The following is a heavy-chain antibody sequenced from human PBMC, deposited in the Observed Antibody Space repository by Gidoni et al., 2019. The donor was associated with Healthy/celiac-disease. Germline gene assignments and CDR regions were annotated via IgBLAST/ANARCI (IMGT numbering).Heavy chain of an antibody. Sequence: QVQLQQWGAGLLKPSETLSLTCAVYGGSFSGYYWSWIRQPPGKGLEWIGEINHSGSTNYNPSLKSRVTISVDTSKNQFSLKLSSVTAADTAVYYCARVRTDYGDQGEVDYWGQGTLVTVSS. V-gene: IGHV4-34*01. CDR1: GGSFSGYY. CDR3: ARVRTDYGDQGEVDY. CDR2: INHSGST. J-gene: IGHJ4*02. D-gene: IGHD4-17*01.